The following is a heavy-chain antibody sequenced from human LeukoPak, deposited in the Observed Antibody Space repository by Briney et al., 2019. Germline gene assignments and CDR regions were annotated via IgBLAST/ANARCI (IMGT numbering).Heavy chain of an antibody. CDR3: ARLWRPHDYDNWFDH. CDR1: GGYISSSF. J-gene: IGHJ5*02. V-gene: IGHV4-59*13. Sequence: PSETLSLTCTVSGGYISSSFWTWIRQAPGKGLELIGFTYDGGRGNHKPSLRSRVDISLDTSSNRYSLRLTSVTAADTGVYYCARLWRPHDYDNWFDHWGQGILVTVSS. CDR2: TYDGGRG. D-gene: IGHD4-17*01.